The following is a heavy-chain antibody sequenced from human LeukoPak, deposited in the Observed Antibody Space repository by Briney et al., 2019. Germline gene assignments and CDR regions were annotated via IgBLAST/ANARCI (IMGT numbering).Heavy chain of an antibody. CDR3: ARAKFSIVVVPYFDY. Sequence: ASVKVPCKASGYTFTSYGISWVRQAPGQGLEWMGWISAYNGNTNYAQKLQGRVTMTTDTSTSTAYMELRSPRSDDTAVYYCARAKFSIVVVPYFDYWGQGTLVTVSS. CDR1: GYTFTSYG. J-gene: IGHJ4*02. CDR2: ISAYNGNT. D-gene: IGHD2-2*01. V-gene: IGHV1-18*01.